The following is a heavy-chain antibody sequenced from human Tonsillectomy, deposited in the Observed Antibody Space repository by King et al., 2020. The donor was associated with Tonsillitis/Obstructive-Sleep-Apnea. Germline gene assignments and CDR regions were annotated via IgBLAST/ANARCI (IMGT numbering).Heavy chain of an antibody. J-gene: IGHJ4*02. D-gene: IGHD6-13*01. CDR1: GFTFRSYA. Sequence: VRLVESGGGLVQPGGSLRLSCAASGFTFRSYAMSWVRQAPGKGLEWVSGISGSGGTTYYADSVKGRFTISRDNSKNTLYLQMNSLRDEDTAVYYCAKGWVSSSWQSGVDYWGQGTLVTVSS. CDR2: ISGSGGTT. CDR3: AKGWVSSSWQSGVDY. V-gene: IGHV3-23*04.